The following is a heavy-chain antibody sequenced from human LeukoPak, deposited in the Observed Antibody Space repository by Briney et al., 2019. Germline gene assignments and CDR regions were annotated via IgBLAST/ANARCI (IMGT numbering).Heavy chain of an antibody. Sequence: PGGSLRLSCAASGFTFRSYAMSWARQAPGEGLEGVSAFRGRGGSTYYADSVKGRFTISRDNSKTTLFLQINSLRAEDTAFYYCAKAELGVDTFFDNSGQGTLVTVSS. CDR3: AKAELGVDTFFDN. D-gene: IGHD3-3*01. J-gene: IGHJ4*02. V-gene: IGHV3-23*01. CDR2: FRGRGGST. CDR1: GFTFRSYA.